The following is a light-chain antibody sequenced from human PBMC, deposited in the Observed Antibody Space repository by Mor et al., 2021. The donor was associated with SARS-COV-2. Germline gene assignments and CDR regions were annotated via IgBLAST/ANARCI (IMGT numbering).Light chain of an antibody. J-gene: IGLJ2*01. CDR2: DVS. Sequence: VGGYNYVSWYQQHPGKAPKLMIYDVSKRPSGVPDRFSGSKSGNTASLTISGLQAEDEADYYCCSYAGSYTFVFGGGTKLT. CDR3: CSYAGSYTFV. V-gene: IGLV2-11*01. CDR1: VGGYNY.